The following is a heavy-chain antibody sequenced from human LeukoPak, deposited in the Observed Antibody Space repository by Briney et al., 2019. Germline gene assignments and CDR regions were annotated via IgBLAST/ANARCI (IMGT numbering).Heavy chain of an antibody. J-gene: IGHJ4*02. D-gene: IGHD2-8*01. CDR2: INPNSGGT. CDR1: RATFSNYA. V-gene: IGHV1-2*02. CDR3: ARASNTMVYAIY. Sequence: GASVKVSCKASRATFSNYAISWVRQAPGQGLEWMGWINPNSGGTNYAQKFQGRVTMTRDTSISTAYMELSRLRSDDTAVYYCARASNTMVYAIYWGQGTLVTVSS.